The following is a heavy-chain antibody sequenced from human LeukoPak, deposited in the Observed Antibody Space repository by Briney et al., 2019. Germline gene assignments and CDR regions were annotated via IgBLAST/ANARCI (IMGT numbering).Heavy chain of an antibody. CDR3: ARDLGVVVPAAIGY. CDR1: GYTFTSYG. Sequence: GASVKVSCKASGYTFTSYGISWVRQAPGQGLEWMGWISAYNGNTNYAQKLQGRVTMTTDTSTGTAYMELRSLRSDDTAVYYCARDLGVVVPAAIGYWGQGTLVTVSS. CDR2: ISAYNGNT. J-gene: IGHJ4*02. D-gene: IGHD2-2*01. V-gene: IGHV1-18*01.